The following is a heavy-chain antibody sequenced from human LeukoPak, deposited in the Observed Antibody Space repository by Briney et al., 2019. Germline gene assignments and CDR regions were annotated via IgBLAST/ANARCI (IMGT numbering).Heavy chain of an antibody. V-gene: IGHV3-23*01. D-gene: IGHD1-7*01. CDR3: AKGLRWNYDY. J-gene: IGHJ4*02. CDR2: INDRGGDT. Sequence: GGSLTRSCAASGFTFSNYAMTWVRQAPGKGLEWISAINDRGGDTYYADSVKGRFTISRDNSKNTLYLQMNSLRAEDTAVYYCAKGLRWNYDYWGQGNLFTVSS. CDR1: GFTFSNYA.